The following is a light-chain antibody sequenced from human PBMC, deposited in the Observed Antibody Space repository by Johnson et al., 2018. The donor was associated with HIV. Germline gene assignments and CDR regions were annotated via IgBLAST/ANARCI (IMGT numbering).Light chain of an antibody. CDR2: ENN. CDR3: GTWDSSLSGYF. CDR1: SSNIGNNY. V-gene: IGLV1-51*02. J-gene: IGLJ1*01. Sequence: QSVLTQPPSVSAAPGQKVTISCSGSSSNIGNNYVSWYQQLPGTAPKLLIYENNKRPPGIPDRFSGSKSGTSATLGITGLQTGDEADYYCGTWDSSLSGYFFGTGTKVTVL.